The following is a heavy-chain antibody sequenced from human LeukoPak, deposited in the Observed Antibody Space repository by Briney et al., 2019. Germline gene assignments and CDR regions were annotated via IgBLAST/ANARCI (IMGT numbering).Heavy chain of an antibody. CDR3: VKGSGTGWYGY. CDR2: ISSNGNRA. Sequence: QPGGSLRLSCSASGFTLSSFSMHWVRQAPGKGLEYVSAISSNGNRAYYADSVKGRFTISRDNSENTLYLQMSSLRGEDTAMFYCVKGSGTGWYGYWGQGTLVTVSS. J-gene: IGHJ4*02. CDR1: GFTLSSFS. V-gene: IGHV3-64D*08. D-gene: IGHD6-19*01.